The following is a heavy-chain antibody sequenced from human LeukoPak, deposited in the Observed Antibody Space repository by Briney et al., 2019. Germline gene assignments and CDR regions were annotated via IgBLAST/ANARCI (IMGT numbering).Heavy chain of an antibody. V-gene: IGHV3-30*18. CDR2: ISYDGSST. J-gene: IGHJ6*03. Sequence: AGGSLRLSCAASGFTFSSYSMHWVRQAPGKGLEWVAVISYDGSSTYYADSVKGRFTISRDKSKNTLYLQMNSLRPEDTGVYHCAKVEGSGTYFFTSMDVWGKGTTVTVSS. CDR1: GFTFSSYS. D-gene: IGHD3-10*01. CDR3: AKVEGSGTYFFTSMDV.